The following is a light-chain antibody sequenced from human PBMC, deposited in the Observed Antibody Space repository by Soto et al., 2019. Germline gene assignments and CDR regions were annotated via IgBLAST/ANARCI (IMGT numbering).Light chain of an antibody. CDR2: AAS. J-gene: IGKJ3*01. V-gene: IGKV1-39*01. CDR3: QQTYSFPLA. CDR1: QSISTF. Sequence: DIQMTQSPSSLSASVGDRVTITCRASQSISTFLNWYQQKPGKAPKLLIFAASNLQSEVPSRFSGSGSGTDFTLTISSLQPEDFATYYCQQTYSFPLAFGPGTRVDV.